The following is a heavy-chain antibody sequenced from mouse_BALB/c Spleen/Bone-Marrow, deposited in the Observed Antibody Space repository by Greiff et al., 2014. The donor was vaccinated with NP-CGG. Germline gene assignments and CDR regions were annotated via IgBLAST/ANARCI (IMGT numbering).Heavy chain of an antibody. Sequence: VQLKHSGAELVKPGASVKLSCTAPGFNIKDTYMHWVKQRPEQGLEWIGRIDPANGNTKYDPKFQGKATITADTSSNTAYLQLSSLTSEDTAVYYCAMYYYGSSLFAYWGQGTLVTVSA. J-gene: IGHJ3*01. D-gene: IGHD1-1*01. CDR2: IDPANGNT. V-gene: IGHV14-3*02. CDR1: GFNIKDTY. CDR3: AMYYYGSSLFAY.